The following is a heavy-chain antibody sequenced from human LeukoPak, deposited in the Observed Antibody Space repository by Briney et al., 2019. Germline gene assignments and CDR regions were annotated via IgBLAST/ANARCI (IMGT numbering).Heavy chain of an antibody. CDR2: IWNDGSKK. CDR1: GFSFRDYG. J-gene: IGHJ3*02. Sequence: GRSLRLSCAASGFSFRDYGMHWVRQAPGKGLEWVGVIWNDGSKKDYADFVKGRLTISRDNSKSTLYLQVNSLRAEDTAVYYCARVGSGSWPWAFDIWGQGTMVSVSP. V-gene: IGHV3-33*01. CDR3: ARVGSGSWPWAFDI. D-gene: IGHD3-10*01.